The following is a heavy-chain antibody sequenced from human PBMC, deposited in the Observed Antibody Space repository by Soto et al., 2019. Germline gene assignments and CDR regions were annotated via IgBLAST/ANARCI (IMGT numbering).Heavy chain of an antibody. CDR3: AKELSIVVVPAAMRLDY. CDR2: ISYDGSNK. D-gene: IGHD2-2*01. CDR1: GFTFSSYG. Sequence: GGSLRLSCAASGFTFSSYGMHWVRQAPGKGLEWVAVISYDGSNKYYADSVKGRFTISRDNSKNTLYLQMNSLRAEDTAVYYCAKELSIVVVPAAMRLDYWGQGTLVTVSS. J-gene: IGHJ4*02. V-gene: IGHV3-30*18.